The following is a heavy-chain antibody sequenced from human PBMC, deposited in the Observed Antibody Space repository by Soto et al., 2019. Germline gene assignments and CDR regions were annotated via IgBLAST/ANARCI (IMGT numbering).Heavy chain of an antibody. V-gene: IGHV3-23*01. D-gene: IGHD2-2*01. CDR2: ISGSGGST. CDR3: AKPRRIVVVPAAMSFDP. CDR1: GFTFSSYA. Sequence: GGSLRLSCAASGFTFSSYAMSWVRQAPGKGLEWVSAISGSGGSTYNADSVKGRFTISRDNSKNTLYLQMNSLRAEDTAVYYCAKPRRIVVVPAAMSFDPWGQGTLVTVSS. J-gene: IGHJ5*02.